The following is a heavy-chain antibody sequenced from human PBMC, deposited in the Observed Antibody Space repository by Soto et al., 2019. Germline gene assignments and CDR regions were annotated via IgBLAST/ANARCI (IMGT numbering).Heavy chain of an antibody. V-gene: IGHV4-39*01. J-gene: IGHJ6*03. CDR2: IYYSGST. CDR3: ARLIYEYCWESYNYMDV. D-gene: IGHD3-16*01. Sequence: SETLSLTCTVSGGSISSSSYYWGWIRQPPGKGLEWIGSIYYSGSTYYNPSLKSRVTISVDTSKNQFSLKLSSVTAADTAFYFFARLIYEYCWESYNYMDVWGKGTTVTVSS. CDR1: GGSISSSSYY.